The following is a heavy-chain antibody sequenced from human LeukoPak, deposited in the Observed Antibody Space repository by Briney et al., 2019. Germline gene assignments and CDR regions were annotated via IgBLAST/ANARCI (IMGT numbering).Heavy chain of an antibody. D-gene: IGHD3-22*01. V-gene: IGHV1-8*02. J-gene: IGHJ4*02. Sequence: ASVKVSCKASGYTFTSYAMNWVRQATGQGLEWMGWMNPNSGNTGYAQKFQGRVTMTRNTSISTAYMELGSLRSEDTAVYYCARSVIGYYDSSGYIDYWGQGTLVTVSS. CDR1: GYTFTSYA. CDR2: MNPNSGNT. CDR3: ARSVIGYYDSSGYIDY.